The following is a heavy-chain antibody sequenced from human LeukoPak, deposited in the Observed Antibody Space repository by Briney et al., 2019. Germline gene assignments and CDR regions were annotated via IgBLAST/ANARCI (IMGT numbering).Heavy chain of an antibody. CDR1: GGSFSDYS. V-gene: IGHV4-31*11. Sequence: SETLSLTCAVYGGSFSDYSWSWIRQHPGKGLEWIGYIYYSGSTYYNPSLKSRVTISVDTSKNQFSLKLSSVTAADTAVYYCAGGAEEMATIHGLDYWGQGTLVTVSS. CDR2: IYYSGST. D-gene: IGHD5-24*01. CDR3: AGGAEEMATIHGLDY. J-gene: IGHJ4*02.